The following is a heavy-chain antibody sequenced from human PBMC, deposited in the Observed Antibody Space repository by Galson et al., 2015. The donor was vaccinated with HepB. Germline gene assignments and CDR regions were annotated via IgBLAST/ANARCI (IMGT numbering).Heavy chain of an antibody. CDR2: TYYSSKWYN. D-gene: IGHD3-10*01. CDR3: ARRSGQKPYNFDY. J-gene: IGHJ4*02. CDR1: GDSVSSNSAA. Sequence: CAISGDSVSSNSAAWNWIRQSPSRGLEWLGRTYYSSKWYNEYAVSVKSRITIDPDTSKNQFSLQLNSVTPEDTAVYYCARRSGQKPYNFDYWGQGTLVTVSS. V-gene: IGHV6-1*01.